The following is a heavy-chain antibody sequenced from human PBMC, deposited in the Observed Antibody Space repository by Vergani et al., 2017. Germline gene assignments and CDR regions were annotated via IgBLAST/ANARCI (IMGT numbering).Heavy chain of an antibody. CDR1: GYTFTGYY. CDR2: INPNSGGT. J-gene: IGHJ3*02. D-gene: IGHD6-13*01. CDR3: AGEGSIAAAGNDAFDI. V-gene: IGHV1-2*02. Sequence: QVQLVQSGAEVKKPGASVKVSCKASGYTFTGYYMHWVRQAPGQGLEWMGWINPNSGGTNYAQKFQGRVTMTRDTSISTAYMELSSLRSDDTAVYYCAGEGSIAAAGNDAFDIWGQGTMVTVSS.